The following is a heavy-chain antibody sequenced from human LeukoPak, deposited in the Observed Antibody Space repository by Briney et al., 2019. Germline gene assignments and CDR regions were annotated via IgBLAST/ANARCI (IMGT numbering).Heavy chain of an antibody. CDR2: ISAYSGNT. V-gene: IGHV1-18*01. CDR1: GYTLTSYG. CDR3: PRDPPTNFGVVIGRDAFDI. Sequence: ASVKVSCKASGYTLTSYGISWVRQAPGQGLEWMGWISAYSGNTNYAQKLQGRVTMTTDTSTSTAYMELRSLRSDDTAVYYCPRDPPTNFGVVIGRDAFDIWGQGTMVTVSS. D-gene: IGHD3-3*01. J-gene: IGHJ3*02.